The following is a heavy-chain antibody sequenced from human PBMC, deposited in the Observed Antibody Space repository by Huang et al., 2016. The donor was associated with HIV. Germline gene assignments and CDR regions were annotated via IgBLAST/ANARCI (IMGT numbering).Heavy chain of an antibody. Sequence: EVQLVESGGGLAQPGGSLRLSCVASGYTFSTYSMNWVRQAPGKGMEWVSYISKTSGATSYAESVKGRCTVSRDKVKNSLYLQMNRLRVEDTAMYYCVRDSSSGLQLRYWGQGALVIVS. CDR3: VRDSSSGLQLRY. CDR1: GYTFSTYS. D-gene: IGHD3-22*01. CDR2: ISKTSGAT. J-gene: IGHJ4*02. V-gene: IGHV3-48*01.